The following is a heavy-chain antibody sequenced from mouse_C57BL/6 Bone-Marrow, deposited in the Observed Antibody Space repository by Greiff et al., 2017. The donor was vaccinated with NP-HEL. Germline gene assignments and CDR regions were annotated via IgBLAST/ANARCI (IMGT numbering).Heavy chain of an antibody. CDR3: ALLRPQDFDY. Sequence: VQLQQPGAELVMPGASVKLSCKASGYTFTSYWMHWVKQRPGQGLEWIGEIDPSDSYTNYTQKFKGKSTLTVDKSSSTAYMQLSSLTSEDSAVYYCALLRPQDFDYWGQGTTLTVSS. D-gene: IGHD1-2*01. J-gene: IGHJ2*01. CDR2: IDPSDSYT. CDR1: GYTFTSYW. V-gene: IGHV1-69*01.